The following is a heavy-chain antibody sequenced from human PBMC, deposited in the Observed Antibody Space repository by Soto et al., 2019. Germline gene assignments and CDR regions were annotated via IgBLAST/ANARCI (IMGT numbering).Heavy chain of an antibody. J-gene: IGHJ5*02. Sequence: AAVKVSCKASGYTFTSYGISWVRQAPGQGLEWMGWISAYNGNTNYAQKLQGRVTMTTDTSTSTAYMELRSLRSDDTAVYYCARDRYPKVSTRRIWFDPWGQGTLVTVSS. V-gene: IGHV1-18*01. CDR1: GYTFTSYG. CDR2: ISAYNGNT. D-gene: IGHD1-20*01. CDR3: ARDRYPKVSTRRIWFDP.